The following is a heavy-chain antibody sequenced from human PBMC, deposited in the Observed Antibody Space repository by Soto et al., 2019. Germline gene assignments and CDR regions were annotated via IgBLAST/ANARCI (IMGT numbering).Heavy chain of an antibody. Sequence: GGSLRLSCAASGFIFSDSAMHWVRQASGKGLEWVGRIRSKANSYATAYAASVKGRFTISRDDSKNTAYLQMNSLKTDDTAVYYCTRLWPTEILVVPAGGAYYYYGMAVWGQGTTVTVSS. CDR3: TRLWPTEILVVPAGGAYYYYGMAV. CDR1: GFIFSDSA. D-gene: IGHD2-2*01. V-gene: IGHV3-73*01. J-gene: IGHJ6*02. CDR2: IRSKANSYAT.